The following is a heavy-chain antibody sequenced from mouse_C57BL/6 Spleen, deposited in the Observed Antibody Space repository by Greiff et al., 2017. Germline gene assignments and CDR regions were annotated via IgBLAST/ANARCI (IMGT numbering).Heavy chain of an antibody. J-gene: IGHJ3*01. CDR3: AQGYPWFAY. V-gene: IGHV3-6*01. CDR2: ISYDGSN. Sequence: EVQLVESGPGLVKPSQSLSLTCSVTGYSITSGYYWNWIRQFPGNKLEWMGYISYDGSNNYNPSLKNRISITRDTSKNQFFLKLNSVTTEDTATYYCAQGYPWFAYWGQGTLVTVSA. CDR1: GYSITSGYY.